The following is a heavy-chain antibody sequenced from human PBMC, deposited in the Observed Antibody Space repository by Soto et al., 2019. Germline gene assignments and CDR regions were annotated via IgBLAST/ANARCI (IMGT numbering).Heavy chain of an antibody. Sequence: QVQLQESGPGLVKASETLSLTCTVSGGSVSSGSYSWGWIRQPPGKGLEWIGNIFHSGTTNYNAFHKSGASISVATTTNHFSLKLRFVTAADTAVYYCARVHIAVTVDSWGQGTLVTVSS. CDR3: ARVHIAVTVDS. D-gene: IGHD5-12*01. J-gene: IGHJ4*02. CDR2: IFHSGTT. V-gene: IGHV4-61*03. CDR1: GGSVSSGSYS.